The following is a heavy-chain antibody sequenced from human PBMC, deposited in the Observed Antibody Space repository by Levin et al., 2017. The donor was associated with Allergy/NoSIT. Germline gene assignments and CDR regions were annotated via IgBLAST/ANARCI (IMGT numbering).Heavy chain of an antibody. CDR1: GFPFSSYS. CDR3: ARDFPSYDILTGYYSGAFDI. J-gene: IGHJ3*02. D-gene: IGHD3-9*01. Sequence: LSLTCAASGFPFSSYSMNWVRQAPGKGLEWVSYISSSSSTIYYADSVKGRFTISRDNAKNSLYLQMNSLRAEDTAVYYCARDFPSYDILTGYYSGAFDIWGQGTMVTVSS. CDR2: ISSSSSTI. V-gene: IGHV3-48*01.